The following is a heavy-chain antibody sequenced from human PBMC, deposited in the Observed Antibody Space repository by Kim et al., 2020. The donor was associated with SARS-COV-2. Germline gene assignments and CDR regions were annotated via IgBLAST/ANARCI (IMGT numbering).Heavy chain of an antibody. J-gene: IGHJ3*01. CDR3: ARVLFGFGGLGAFDV. V-gene: IGHV3-64*01. Sequence: GGSLRLSCAASGFAFSSYAMHWVRQAPGKGLEYVSAIVSNGGGTYYANSVKGRFTISRDNSKNTVYLQMGSLRAEDMAVYYCARVLFGFGGLGAFDVWGQGTMVTVSS. CDR1: GFAFSSYA. CDR2: IVSNGGGT. D-gene: IGHD3-10*01.